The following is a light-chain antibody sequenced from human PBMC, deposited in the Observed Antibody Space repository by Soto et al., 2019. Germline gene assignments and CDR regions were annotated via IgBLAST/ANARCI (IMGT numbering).Light chain of an antibody. Sequence: QSALTQPASVSGSPGQSITLSCSGTTNDIGGYNYVSWYQHHPGKVPKVIIYEVRNRPSGVSNRFSGSKSGNTASLNISGLQAEDEADYYCCPYTLSATLVFGGGTKLTVL. CDR2: EVR. CDR3: CPYTLSATLV. CDR1: TNDIGGYNY. V-gene: IGLV2-14*01. J-gene: IGLJ3*02.